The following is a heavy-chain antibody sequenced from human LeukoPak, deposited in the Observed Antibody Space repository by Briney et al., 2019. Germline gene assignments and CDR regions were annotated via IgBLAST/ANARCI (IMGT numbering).Heavy chain of an antibody. Sequence: ASVKVSCKASGYTFTSYDINWVRQATGQGLEWMGWMNPNSGNTSYAQKFQGRVTMTRNTSISTAYMELSSLRSEDTAVYYCARGRYYDILTGWTDYYYGMDVWGQGTTVTVSS. CDR1: GYTFTSYD. D-gene: IGHD3-9*01. V-gene: IGHV1-8*01. CDR3: ARGRYYDILTGWTDYYYGMDV. J-gene: IGHJ6*02. CDR2: MNPNSGNT.